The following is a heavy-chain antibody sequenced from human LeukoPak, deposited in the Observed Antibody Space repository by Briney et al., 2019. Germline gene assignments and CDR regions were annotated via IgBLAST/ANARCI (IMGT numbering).Heavy chain of an antibody. Sequence: GEALKISCKGSGYSFTSYWIGWVRQMPGKGLEWMGIIYPGDSDTRYSPSFQGQVTISADKSISTAYLQWSSLKASDTAMCYCATGGYCSSTSCYHFFDYWGQGTLVTVSS. CDR2: IYPGDSDT. CDR3: ATGGYCSSTSCYHFFDY. D-gene: IGHD2-2*01. CDR1: GYSFTSYW. J-gene: IGHJ4*02. V-gene: IGHV5-51*01.